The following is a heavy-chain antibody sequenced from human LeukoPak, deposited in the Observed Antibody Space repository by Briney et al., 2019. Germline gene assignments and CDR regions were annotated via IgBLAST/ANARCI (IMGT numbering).Heavy chain of an antibody. CDR3: ARVPIVGATTNYYYYMDV. Sequence: ASVKVSCKASGYTFTSYSISWVRQAPGQGLEWMGWISAYNGNTNYAQKLRGRVTMTTDTSTSTAYMELRSLRSDDTAVYYCARVPIVGATTNYYYYMDVWGKGTTVTVSS. V-gene: IGHV1-18*01. J-gene: IGHJ6*03. CDR1: GYTFTSYS. CDR2: ISAYNGNT. D-gene: IGHD1-26*01.